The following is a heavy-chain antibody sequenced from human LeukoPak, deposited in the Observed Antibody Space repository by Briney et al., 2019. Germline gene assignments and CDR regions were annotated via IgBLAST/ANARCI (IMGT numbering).Heavy chain of an antibody. CDR2: IRSKAYGGTT. CDR1: GFTFGDYA. Sequence: GRSLRLSCTASGFTFGDYAMSWFRQAPGKGLEWVGFIRSKAYGGTTEYAASVKGRFTISRDDSKSIAYLQMNSLKTDDTAVYYCTEAGTNPDAFDIWGQGTMVTVSS. V-gene: IGHV3-49*03. J-gene: IGHJ3*02. D-gene: IGHD1-1*01. CDR3: TEAGTNPDAFDI.